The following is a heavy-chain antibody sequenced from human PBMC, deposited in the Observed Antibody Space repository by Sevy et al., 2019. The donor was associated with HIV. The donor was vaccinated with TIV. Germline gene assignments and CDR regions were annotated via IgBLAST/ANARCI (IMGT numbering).Heavy chain of an antibody. CDR2: ISWDGGST. V-gene: IGHV3-43*01. D-gene: IGHD6-13*01. J-gene: IGHJ6*02. CDR1: GFTFDDYT. CDR3: AKDMAGIAAAGDYYGMDV. Sequence: GESLKISCAASGFTFDDYTMHWVRQAPGKGLEWVSLISWDGGSTYYADSVKGRFTISRDNSKNSLYLQMNSLRTEDTALYYCAKDMAGIAAAGDYYGMDVWGQGTTVTVPS.